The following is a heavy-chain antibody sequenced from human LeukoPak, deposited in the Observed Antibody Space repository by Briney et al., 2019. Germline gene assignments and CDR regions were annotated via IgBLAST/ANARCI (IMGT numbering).Heavy chain of an antibody. CDR3: ARADDYGDSLFYYYYYMDV. CDR2: INPNSGGT. CDR1: GYTFTGYY. V-gene: IGHV1-2*02. Sequence: GASVKVSCKASGYTFTGYYMHWVRQAPGQGLEWMGWINPNSGGTNYAQKLQGRVTMTTDTSTSTAYMELRSLRSDDTAVYYCARADDYGDSLFYYYYYMDVWGKGTTVTVSS. D-gene: IGHD4-17*01. J-gene: IGHJ6*03.